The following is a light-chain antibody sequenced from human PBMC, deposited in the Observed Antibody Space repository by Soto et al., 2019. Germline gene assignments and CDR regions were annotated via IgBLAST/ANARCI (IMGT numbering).Light chain of an antibody. Sequence: EIVLTQSPDTLSLSPGESATLSCRASQSVSSTYLAWYQQKPGRAPRLLIYGASSRATGVPDRFIGSGSGTDVTLTISRLEREEFEVFSCQQYDNSTTFGQGTRLEIE. CDR2: GAS. CDR1: QSVSSTY. CDR3: QQYDNSTT. V-gene: IGKV3-20*01. J-gene: IGKJ5*01.